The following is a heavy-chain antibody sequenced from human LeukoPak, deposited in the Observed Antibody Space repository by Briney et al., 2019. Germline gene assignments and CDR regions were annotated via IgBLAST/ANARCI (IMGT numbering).Heavy chain of an antibody. CDR2: IYYRGST. D-gene: IGHD2-15*01. V-gene: IGHV4-39*07. CDR3: ARGYCSGGSCYSYYYYNYMDV. CDR1: GGSISSSSYY. Sequence: SETLSLTCTVSGGSISSSSYYWGWIRQPPGKGLEWIGSIYYRGSTYYNPSLKSRVTISVDTSKNQFSLKLSSVTAADTAVYYCARGYCSGGSCYSYYYYNYMDVWGKGTTVTVSS. J-gene: IGHJ6*03.